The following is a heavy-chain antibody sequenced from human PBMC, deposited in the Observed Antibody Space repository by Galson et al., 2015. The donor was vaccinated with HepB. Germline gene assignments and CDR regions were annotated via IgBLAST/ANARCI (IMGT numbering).Heavy chain of an antibody. D-gene: IGHD2-15*01. Sequence: SVKVSCKASGYTFTSYGISWVRQAPGQGLEWMGWISAYNGNTNYAQKLQGRVTMTTDTSTSTAYMELRSLRSDDTAVYYCARDAPYCSGGSCYSGGYYGMDVWGQGTTVTVSS. V-gene: IGHV1-18*04. CDR1: GYTFTSYG. CDR3: ARDAPYCSGGSCYSGGYYGMDV. J-gene: IGHJ6*02. CDR2: ISAYNGNT.